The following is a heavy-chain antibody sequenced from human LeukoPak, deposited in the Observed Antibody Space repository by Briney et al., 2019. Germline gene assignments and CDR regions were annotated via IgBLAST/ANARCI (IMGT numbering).Heavy chain of an antibody. V-gene: IGHV1-2*02. CDR1: GYTFIVSY. CDR3: ARGEVTTSLDY. D-gene: IGHD4-11*01. CDR2: INPNSGGT. J-gene: IGHJ4*02. Sequence: ASVKVSCKASGYTFIVSYIHWVRQARGQGLEWMGWINPNSGGTNYAQKFQGRVTMTRDTSISTAYMDLTSLRSDDTAIYYCARGEVTTSLDYWGQGTQVTVSS.